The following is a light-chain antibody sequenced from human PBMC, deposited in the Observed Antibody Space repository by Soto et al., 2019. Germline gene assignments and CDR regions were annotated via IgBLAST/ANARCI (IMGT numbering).Light chain of an antibody. CDR1: QSVSSGY. Sequence: EIVLTQSPGTLSLSPGERATLSCLASQSVSSGYFAWYQHKPGQAPRLLIYGASSRATGIPDRFSGSGSGTDFTLTISRLEPEDFAVYYCQQYGSSPTFGQGTRLEIK. V-gene: IGKV3-20*01. CDR2: GAS. CDR3: QQYGSSPT. J-gene: IGKJ5*01.